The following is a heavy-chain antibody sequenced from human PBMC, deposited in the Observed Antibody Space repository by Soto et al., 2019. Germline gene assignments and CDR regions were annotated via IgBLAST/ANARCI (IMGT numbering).Heavy chain of an antibody. V-gene: IGHV4-4*02. D-gene: IGHD3-3*01. J-gene: IGHJ6*02. CDR1: GGSISSSNW. Sequence: QVQLQESGPGLVKPSGTLSLTCAVSGGSISSSNWWSWVRQPPGKGLEWVGEIYHSGSTNYNPSLQNRVTISVDKSKNQFSLKLSSVPAADTAVYYCASLNSDSSFSYYYGMDVWGQGTTVTVSS. CDR2: IYHSGST. CDR3: ASLNSDSSFSYYYGMDV.